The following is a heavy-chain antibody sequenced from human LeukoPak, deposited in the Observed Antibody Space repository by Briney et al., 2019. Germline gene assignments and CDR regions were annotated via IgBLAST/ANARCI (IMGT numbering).Heavy chain of an antibody. J-gene: IGHJ4*02. CDR1: GFTLRDHW. CDR3: AGGDLRD. Sequence: GGSLRLSCAASGFTLRDHWKSWVRQAPGKGLEWLATMNEDGSGTYYVDSVTGRFTISSDNAKNSLFLQMNSLRAEDTAVYYCAGGDLRDWGQGAQVTVSS. V-gene: IGHV3-7*01. CDR2: MNEDGSGT.